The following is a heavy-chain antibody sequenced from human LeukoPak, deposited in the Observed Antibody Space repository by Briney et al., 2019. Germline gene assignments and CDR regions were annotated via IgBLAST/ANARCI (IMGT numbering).Heavy chain of an antibody. CDR2: LISSGTTT. J-gene: IGHJ4*02. V-gene: IGHV3-23*01. Sequence: GGSLRLSCAASGFAFSNYAMSWVRQAPGKGLEWVSSLISSGTTTYYADSVKGRFTISRDDSKNTVHLQMDSLRAEDSAVYYCAKNAGYSYGLYYFDYWGQGTLVTVSS. CDR3: AKNAGYSYGLYYFDY. CDR1: GFAFSNYA. D-gene: IGHD5-18*01.